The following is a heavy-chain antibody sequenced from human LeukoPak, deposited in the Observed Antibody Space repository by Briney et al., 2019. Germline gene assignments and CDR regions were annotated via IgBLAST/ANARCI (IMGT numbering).Heavy chain of an antibody. J-gene: IGHJ4*02. CDR3: ARFRDYVWGSYRSYYFDY. Sequence: GASVKVSCKASGYTFTGYYMHWVRQAPGQGLEWMGWINPNSGGTNYAQKFQGRVTMTRDTSISTAYMELSRLRSDDTAVYYCARFRDYVWGSYRSYYFDYWGQGTLVTVSS. V-gene: IGHV1-2*02. CDR2: INPNSGGT. CDR1: GYTFTGYY. D-gene: IGHD3-16*02.